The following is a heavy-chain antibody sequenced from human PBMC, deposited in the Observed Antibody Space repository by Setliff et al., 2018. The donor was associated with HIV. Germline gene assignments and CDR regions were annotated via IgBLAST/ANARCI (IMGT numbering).Heavy chain of an antibody. V-gene: IGHV4-31*03. D-gene: IGHD1-1*01. CDR1: GGSISTGDYY. J-gene: IGHJ1*01. CDR3: ARDSNAPYFQH. Sequence: SETLSLTCTVSGGSISTGDYYWSWIRQHPEKGLEWIGYIHRSGFAYSNPSLTSRVVMSVDTSKNQFSLKLTSVTAADTAVYYCARDSNAPYFQHWGQGTLVTVSS. CDR2: IHRSGFA.